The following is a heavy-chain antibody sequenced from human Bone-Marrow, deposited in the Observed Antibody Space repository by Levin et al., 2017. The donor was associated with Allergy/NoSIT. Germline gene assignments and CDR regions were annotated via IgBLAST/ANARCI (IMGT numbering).Heavy chain of an antibody. CDR2: VKQDGSEK. Sequence: GGSLRLSCAASGFTFSSYWMSWVRQAPGKGLEWVANVKQDGSEKHYVDSVKGRFTISRDNAENSLYLQMNSLRAEDTAVYYCARHLNYGAYLYFDYWGQGTLVTVSS. J-gene: IGHJ4*02. CDR1: GFTFSSYW. CDR3: ARHLNYGAYLYFDY. D-gene: IGHD4-17*01. V-gene: IGHV3-7*04.